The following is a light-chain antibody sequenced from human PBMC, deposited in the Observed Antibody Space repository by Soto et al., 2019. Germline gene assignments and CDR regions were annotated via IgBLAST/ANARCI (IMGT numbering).Light chain of an antibody. V-gene: IGLV2-11*01. Sequence: QSSLTQPRSVSGSPGQSVTISCTGSSSGVGGYNFVSWYLQYPRKAPKLLIHDVDKRPSGVPHRFSGSRSGNTASLTISGLQADDEADYFCCAFAGSPWVFGTGTKVIVL. CDR3: CAFAGSPWV. J-gene: IGLJ1*01. CDR2: DVD. CDR1: SSGVGGYNF.